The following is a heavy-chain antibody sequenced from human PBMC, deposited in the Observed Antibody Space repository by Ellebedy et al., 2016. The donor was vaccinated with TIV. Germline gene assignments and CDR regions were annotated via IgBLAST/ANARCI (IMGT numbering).Heavy chain of an antibody. Sequence: GGSLRLSXAASGFTFSSYAMRWVRQAPGKGLEWVSGISGSGGSTYYADSVKGRFTISRDNSKNTLYLQMNSLRAEDTAVYYCAKRASSGWSYYFDYWGQGTLVTVSS. CDR3: AKRASSGWSYYFDY. V-gene: IGHV3-23*01. J-gene: IGHJ4*02. CDR1: GFTFSSYA. CDR2: ISGSGGST. D-gene: IGHD6-19*01.